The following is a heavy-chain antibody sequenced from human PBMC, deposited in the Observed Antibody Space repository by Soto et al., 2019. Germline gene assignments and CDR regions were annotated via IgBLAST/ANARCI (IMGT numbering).Heavy chain of an antibody. CDR1: GFTFSSYA. J-gene: IGHJ4*02. D-gene: IGHD3-9*01. Sequence: GGSLRLSCAASGFTFSSYAMSWVRQAPGKGLEWVSAISGSGGSTYYADSVKGRFTISRDNSKNTLYLQMNSLRAEDTAVYYCARAGVSRYFDWLFDFWGQGTLVTVSS. CDR3: ARAGVSRYFDWLFDF. V-gene: IGHV3-23*01. CDR2: ISGSGGST.